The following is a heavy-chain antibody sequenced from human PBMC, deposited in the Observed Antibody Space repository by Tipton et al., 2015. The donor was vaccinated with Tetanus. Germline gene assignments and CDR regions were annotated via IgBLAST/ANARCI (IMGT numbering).Heavy chain of an antibody. CDR1: GFTFSSYG. D-gene: IGHD4-23*01. Sequence: SLRLSCAASGFTFSSYGMSWVRQAPGKGLEWVANIKEDGSEKYYVDSVKGRFTMSRDNAKNSLFLQMNSLRAEDTAVYYCARDRGGAYDYWXXGTLVTVSS. CDR3: ARDRGGAYDY. V-gene: IGHV3-7*01. J-gene: IGHJ4*02. CDR2: IKEDGSEK.